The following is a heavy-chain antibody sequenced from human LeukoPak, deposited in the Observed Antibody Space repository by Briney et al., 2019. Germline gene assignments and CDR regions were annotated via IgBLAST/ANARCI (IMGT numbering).Heavy chain of an antibody. CDR3: ARRGWDGGYDSSGYYLTYYFDY. Sequence: SSETLSLTCTVSGGSISSYYWSWIRQPPGKGLEWIGYIYYSGSTNYNPSLKSRVTISVDTSKNQFSLKLSSVTAADTAVNYCARRGWDGGYDSSGYYLTYYFDYWGQGTLVTVSS. CDR1: GGSISSYY. V-gene: IGHV4-59*08. D-gene: IGHD3-22*01. J-gene: IGHJ4*02. CDR2: IYYSGST.